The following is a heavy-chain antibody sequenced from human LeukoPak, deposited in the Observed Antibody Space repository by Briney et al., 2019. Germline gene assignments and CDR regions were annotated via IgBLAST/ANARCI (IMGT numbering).Heavy chain of an antibody. CDR2: INPNSGGT. CDR1: GYTFTGYY. D-gene: IGHD2-2*01. J-gene: IGHJ3*02. CDR3: ARGRVPAAIADAFDI. Sequence: ASVKVSCKASGYTFTGYYMHWVRQAPGQGLEWMGWINPNSGGTNYAQKFQGRVTMTRDTSISTAYMELSRLRSDDTAVYYCARGRVPAAIADAFDIWGQGTMATVSS. V-gene: IGHV1-2*02.